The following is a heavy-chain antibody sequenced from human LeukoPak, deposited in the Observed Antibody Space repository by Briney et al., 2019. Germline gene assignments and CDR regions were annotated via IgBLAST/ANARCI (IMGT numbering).Heavy chain of an antibody. V-gene: IGHV1-18*01. J-gene: IGHJ4*02. CDR3: ARGRGAYCTNGVCDFDY. Sequence: ASVKVSCKASGYTFTSYGISWVRQAPGQGLEWMGWISAYNGNTNYAQKLQGRVTMTTDTSTNTAYMELKSLRSDDTAVYYCARGRGAYCTNGVCDFDYWGQGTLVTVSS. D-gene: IGHD2-8*01. CDR2: ISAYNGNT. CDR1: GYTFTSYG.